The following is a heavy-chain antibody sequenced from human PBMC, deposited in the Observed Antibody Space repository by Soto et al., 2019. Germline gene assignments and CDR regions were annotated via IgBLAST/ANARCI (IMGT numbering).Heavy chain of an antibody. Sequence: EVQLVESGGGLVKPGGSLRLSCAASDFTITNAWMNWVRQAPGKGLEWDGRIKTKSEGEATDYAAPLKGRFTISRDDSKNTLFLQMNSLKTEDTAVYDCTTGSVEGVWGQGATVTVSS. J-gene: IGHJ6*02. V-gene: IGHV3-15*07. CDR3: TTGSVEGV. CDR2: IKTKSEGEAT. D-gene: IGHD2-15*01. CDR1: DFTITNAW.